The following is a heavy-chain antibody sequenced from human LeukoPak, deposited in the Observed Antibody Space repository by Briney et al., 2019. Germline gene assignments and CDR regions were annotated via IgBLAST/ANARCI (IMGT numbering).Heavy chain of an antibody. CDR1: RGALSSGSYY. CDR3: ARGAHSGSYRCPEAFDI. J-gene: IGHJ3*02. D-gene: IGHD1-26*01. V-gene: IGHV4-61*01. CDR2: IYYSAAT. Sequence: SQTLSLTCTVSRGALSSGSYYWSWIRPPPGKGLELIGYIYYSAATNYTPSLKRRVNIPVDTSKNQFSLKLSSVTAADTAVYYCARGAHSGSYRCPEAFDIWGQGTMVTVSS.